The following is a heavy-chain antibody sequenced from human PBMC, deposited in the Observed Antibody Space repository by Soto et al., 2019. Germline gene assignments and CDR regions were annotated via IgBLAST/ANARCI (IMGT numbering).Heavy chain of an antibody. D-gene: IGHD6-6*01. CDR2: INAGNGNT. Sequence: QVQLVQSGAEVKKPGASVKVSCKASGYTFTSYAMHWVRQAPGQRLEWMGWINAGNGNTKYSQKFQGRVTITRDTSASTAYMELSSLRSEDTAVYYCARGPYSSSISRSDDAFDIWGQGTMVTVSS. V-gene: IGHV1-3*01. CDR1: GYTFTSYA. CDR3: ARGPYSSSISRSDDAFDI. J-gene: IGHJ3*02.